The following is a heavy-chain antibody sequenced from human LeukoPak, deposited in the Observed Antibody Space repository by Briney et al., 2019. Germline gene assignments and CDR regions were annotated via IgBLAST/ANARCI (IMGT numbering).Heavy chain of an antibody. J-gene: IGHJ5*02. D-gene: IGHD2-2*01. CDR1: GGSISSGSYY. CDR2: IYTSGST. CDR3: ARDLRGYCSSTSCYNWFDP. Sequence: SQTLSLTCTISGGSISSGSYYWSWIRQPAGKGLEWIGRIYTSGSTNYNPSLKSRVTISVDTSKNQFSLKLSSVTAADTAVYYCARDLRGYCSSTSCYNWFDPWGQGTLVTVSS. V-gene: IGHV4-61*02.